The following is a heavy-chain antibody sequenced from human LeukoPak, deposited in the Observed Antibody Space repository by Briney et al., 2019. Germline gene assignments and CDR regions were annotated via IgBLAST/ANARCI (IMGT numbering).Heavy chain of an antibody. CDR2: INHSGST. CDR3: ARGLGLRYFDWPGCHYGMDV. D-gene: IGHD3-9*01. V-gene: IGHV4-34*01. CDR1: GGSFSGYY. J-gene: IGHJ6*02. Sequence: SGTLSLTCAVYGGSFSGYYWSWIRQPPGKGLEWIGEINHSGSTNYNPSLKSRVTISVDTSKNQFSLKLSSVTAADTAVYYCARGLGLRYFDWPGCHYGMDVRGQGTTVTVSS.